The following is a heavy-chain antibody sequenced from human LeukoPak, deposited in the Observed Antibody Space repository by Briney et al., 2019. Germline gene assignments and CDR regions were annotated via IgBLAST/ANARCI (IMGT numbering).Heavy chain of an antibody. V-gene: IGHV4-39*01. CDR2: IYYSGST. J-gene: IGHJ4*02. D-gene: IGHD6-13*01. Sequence: PSETLSLTCTVSGGSISSSSYYWGWIRQPPGKGVKWIVSIYYSGSTYYNPSLKSRVTISVDTSKNQFSLKLSSVAAADTAVYFCATSSSSWTVSYWGQGTLVTVSS. CDR1: GGSISSSSYY. CDR3: ATSSSSWTVSY.